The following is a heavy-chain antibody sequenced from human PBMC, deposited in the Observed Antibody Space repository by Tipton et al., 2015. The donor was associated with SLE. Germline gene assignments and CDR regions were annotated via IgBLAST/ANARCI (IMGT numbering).Heavy chain of an antibody. J-gene: IGHJ4*02. CDR2: ISSYDGKT. Sequence: QVQLVQSGAEVKKPGASVKVSCKASGYSFTNYGITWVRQAPGQGLEWMGWISSYDGKTNSAQKFQGRATMTTDTSTTTAYLELRNLRSDDTAIYYCGRDRGASSGGWFVGAIGYWGKGTLVTVSS. CDR3: GRDRGASSGGWFVGAIGY. CDR1: GYSFTNYG. D-gene: IGHD2-15*01. V-gene: IGHV1-18*01.